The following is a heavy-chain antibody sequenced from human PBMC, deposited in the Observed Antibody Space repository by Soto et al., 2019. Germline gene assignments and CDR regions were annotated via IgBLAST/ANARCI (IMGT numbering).Heavy chain of an antibody. D-gene: IGHD2-21*02. J-gene: IGHJ6*02. CDR1: GGTFSSYA. V-gene: IGHV1-69*05. Sequence: QVQLVQSGAEVKKPGSSVKVSCKASGGTFSSYAISWVRQAPVQGLEWMGGIIPIFGTANYAQKFQGRVTITSDASTRPAYMELSSLRSEDTAVYYCARKNVVVTAIPYYYYCMDVWGQGTTVTVSS. CDR3: ARKNVVVTAIPYYYYCMDV. CDR2: IIPIFGTA.